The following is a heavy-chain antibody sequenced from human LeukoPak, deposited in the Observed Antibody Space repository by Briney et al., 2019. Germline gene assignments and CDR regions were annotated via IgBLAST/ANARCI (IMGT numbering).Heavy chain of an antibody. Sequence: VSTLRLSCAGTGFTSSRSGMHWVRKAPGKGLEWVAVIWYDGSNKYYADSVKGRFTISRDNSKNTLYLQMNSLRAEDTAVYYCARDGLEGSFDYWGQGTLVTVSS. CDR2: IWYDGSNK. J-gene: IGHJ4*02. CDR1: GFTSSRSG. D-gene: IGHD3/OR15-3a*01. CDR3: ARDGLEGSFDY. V-gene: IGHV3-33*01.